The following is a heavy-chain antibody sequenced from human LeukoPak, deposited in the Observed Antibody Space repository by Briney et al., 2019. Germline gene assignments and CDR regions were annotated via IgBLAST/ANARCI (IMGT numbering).Heavy chain of an antibody. J-gene: IGHJ4*02. Sequence: SETLSLTCTVSGGSMSSYYWSWVRQPPGKGLEWIGYIYYSGNTHYNPSLKSRVTISVDASKNQFSLTLNSVTAADTAVYYCARGGWRLDYWGQGTLVTVSS. V-gene: IGHV4-59*01. CDR3: ARGGWRLDY. CDR2: IYYSGNT. CDR1: GGSMSSYY. D-gene: IGHD3-3*01.